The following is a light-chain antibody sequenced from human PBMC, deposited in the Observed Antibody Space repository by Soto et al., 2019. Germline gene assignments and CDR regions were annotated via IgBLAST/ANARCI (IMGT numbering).Light chain of an antibody. J-gene: IGLJ1*01. CDR2: DVS. V-gene: IGLV2-14*01. CDR3: SSYTSSSTLPLYV. Sequence: QSVLTQPASVSGSPRQSITISCTGTSSDVGGYNYVSWYQQHPGKAPKLMIYDVSNRPSGVSNRFSGSKSGNTASLTISGLQSEDEADYYCSSYTSSSTLPLYVFGTRTKVTVL. CDR1: SSDVGGYNY.